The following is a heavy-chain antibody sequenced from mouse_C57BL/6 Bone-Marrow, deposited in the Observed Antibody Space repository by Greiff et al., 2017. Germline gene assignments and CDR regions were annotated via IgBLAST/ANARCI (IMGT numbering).Heavy chain of an antibody. V-gene: IGHV1-81*01. D-gene: IGHD2-12*01. CDR2: IFPRSGIT. CDR3: ARVRPLRQIPMDY. J-gene: IGHJ4*01. Sequence: QVQLQQSGAELARPGASVKLSCKASGYTFTSYGISWVKQRPGQGLEWIGEIFPRSGITYYNEKFKGKATLTADKSSSTAYMELRSLTSEDSAVFFYARVRPLRQIPMDYWGQGTSVTVSS. CDR1: GYTFTSYG.